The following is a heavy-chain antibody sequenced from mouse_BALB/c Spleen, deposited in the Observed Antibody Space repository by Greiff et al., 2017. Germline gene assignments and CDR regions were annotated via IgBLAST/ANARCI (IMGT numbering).Heavy chain of an antibody. D-gene: IGHD1-2*01. CDR1: GYTFSSYW. CDR3: ARRDYGYNWYFDV. J-gene: IGHJ1*01. Sequence: VQLQQSGAELMKPGASVKISCKATGYTFSSYWIEWVKQRPGHGLEWIGEILPGSGSTNYNEKFKGKATFTADTSSNTAYMQLSSLTSEDSAVYYCARRDYGYNWYFDVWGAGTTVTVSS. CDR2: ILPGSGST. V-gene: IGHV1-9*01.